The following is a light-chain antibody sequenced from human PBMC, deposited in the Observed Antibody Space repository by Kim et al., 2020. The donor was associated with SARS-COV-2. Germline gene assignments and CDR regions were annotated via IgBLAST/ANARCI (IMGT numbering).Light chain of an antibody. Sequence: DIQMTQSPSTLSASVGDRVTITCRASQSISSWLAWYQQKPGKAPKLLIYKASNLGSGVPSRFSGSGSGTEFTLTISSLQPDDFATYYCQQYNSYSLTFGGGTKVDIK. CDR3: QQYNSYSLT. CDR1: QSISSW. CDR2: KAS. J-gene: IGKJ4*01. V-gene: IGKV1-5*03.